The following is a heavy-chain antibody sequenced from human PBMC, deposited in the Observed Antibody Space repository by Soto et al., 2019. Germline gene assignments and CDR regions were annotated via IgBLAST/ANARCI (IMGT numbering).Heavy chain of an antibody. CDR1: GGSISPYY. Sequence: SETLSLTCPVSGGSISPYYWSWIRQTPGKGLEWIGYIYYSGNTNYNPSLESRVTISVDTSRNQFSLKLTSVTAADTAVYYCARKGAAASYSHYYMDVWGRGTTVTVSS. J-gene: IGHJ6*03. D-gene: IGHD6-13*01. V-gene: IGHV4-59*01. CDR3: ARKGAAASYSHYYMDV. CDR2: IYYSGNT.